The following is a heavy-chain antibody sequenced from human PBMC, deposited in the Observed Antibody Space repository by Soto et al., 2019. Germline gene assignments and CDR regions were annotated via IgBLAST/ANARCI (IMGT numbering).Heavy chain of an antibody. CDR3: GRNVMVRGVITPLGDLNYCCYGIDV. J-gene: IGHJ6*02. V-gene: IGHV5-51*01. D-gene: IGHD3-10*01. Sequence: PGESLKISCKGSGYSFTSYWVGWVRQMPGKGLEWMGIIYPGDSDTRYSPSFQGQVTISADKSISTAYLQWSSLKASDTAMYYCGRNVMVRGVITPLGDLNYCCYGIDVWGQESTVTVAS. CDR1: GYSFTSYW. CDR2: IYPGDSDT.